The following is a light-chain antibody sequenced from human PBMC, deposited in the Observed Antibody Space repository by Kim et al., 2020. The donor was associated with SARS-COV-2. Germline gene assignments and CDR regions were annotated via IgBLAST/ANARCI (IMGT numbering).Light chain of an antibody. J-gene: IGKJ2*01. CDR2: GAS. CDR3: QQYNNWPPA. Sequence: EIVMTQSPATLSVSPGERATLSCRASQSVSSNLAWYQQKPGQAPRLLIYGASTRATGIPARFSGSGSGTEFTLTISSLQSEDIAVYYCQQYNNWPPAFGQGTKLEI. V-gene: IGKV3-15*01. CDR1: QSVSSN.